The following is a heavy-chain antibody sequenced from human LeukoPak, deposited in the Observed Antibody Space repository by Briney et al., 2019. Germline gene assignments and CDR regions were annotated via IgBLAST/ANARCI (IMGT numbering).Heavy chain of an antibody. D-gene: IGHD3-3*01. CDR3: ARVKTIFGVVILDY. CDR2: INPNSGGT. Sequence: ASVKVSCKASGYTFTGYYMHWVRQAPGQGLEWMGWINPNSGGTNYAQKFQGRVTMTRDTSISTAYMELSRLRSDDTAVYYCARVKTIFGVVILDYWGQGTLVTVSS. CDR1: GYTFTGYY. V-gene: IGHV1-2*02. J-gene: IGHJ4*02.